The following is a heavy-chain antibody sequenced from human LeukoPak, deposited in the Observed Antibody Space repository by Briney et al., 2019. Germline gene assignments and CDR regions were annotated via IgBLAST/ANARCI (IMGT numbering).Heavy chain of an antibody. J-gene: IGHJ3*02. CDR2: INPNSGGT. Sequence: GASVKVSCKASGYTFTGYYMHWMRQAPGQGLEWMGWINPNSGGTNYAQKFQGRVTMTRDTSISTAYMELSRLRSDDTAVYYCARVEDYDFWSGYYSAFDIWGQGTMVTVSS. D-gene: IGHD3-3*01. CDR1: GYTFTGYY. CDR3: ARVEDYDFWSGYYSAFDI. V-gene: IGHV1-2*02.